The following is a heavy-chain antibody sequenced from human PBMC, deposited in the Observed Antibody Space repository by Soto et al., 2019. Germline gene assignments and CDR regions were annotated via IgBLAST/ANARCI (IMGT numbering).Heavy chain of an antibody. CDR2: ISDSDNAT. Sequence: EVQLLESGGGLVQPGGSLRISCAASGFTFTNYAMTWVRQAPGKGLEWVSVISDSDNATYYADSVKGRFTVSRDNSKNTLYLQFNSLRAEDTAEYYCAKGVSSSAWSASDSWGQGTLVTVSS. J-gene: IGHJ4*02. CDR3: AKGVSSSAWSASDS. CDR1: GFTFTNYA. D-gene: IGHD6-19*01. V-gene: IGHV3-23*01.